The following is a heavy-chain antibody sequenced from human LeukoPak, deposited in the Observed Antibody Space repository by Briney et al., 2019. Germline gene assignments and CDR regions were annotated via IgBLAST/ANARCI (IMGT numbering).Heavy chain of an antibody. CDR2: IYRSGNT. V-gene: IGHV4-38-2*02. J-gene: IGHJ3*02. Sequence: SETLSLTCTVSGYSISSGHYWGWIRQPPGKGLEWIGSIYRSGNTFYNPSLKSRVTISVDTSKNQFSLRLSSVTAADTAVYYCARGFTSYSGSGPPPALDIWGQGTMVTVSS. CDR1: GYSISSGHY. CDR3: ARGFTSYSGSGPPPALDI. D-gene: IGHD3-10*01.